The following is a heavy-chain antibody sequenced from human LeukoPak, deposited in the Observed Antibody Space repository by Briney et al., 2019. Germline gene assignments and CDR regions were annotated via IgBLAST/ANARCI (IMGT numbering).Heavy chain of an antibody. CDR2: IYTGGST. CDR1: GDSISSYY. D-gene: IGHD4-23*01. CDR3: AREPSTVANYYYYMDV. Sequence: SETLSLTCTGSGDSISSYYWSWIRQPAGKGLEWIGRIYTGGSTNYNPSLKSRVTMSVDTSKNQFSLKLSSVTAADTAVYYCAREPSTVANYYYYMDVWGKGTTVTVSS. J-gene: IGHJ6*03. V-gene: IGHV4-4*07.